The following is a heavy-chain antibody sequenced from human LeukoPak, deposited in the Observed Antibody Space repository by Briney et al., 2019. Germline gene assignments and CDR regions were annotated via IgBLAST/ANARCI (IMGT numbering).Heavy chain of an antibody. J-gene: IGHJ4*02. CDR1: GITLSNYG. Sequence: GGSLRLSCGVSGITLSNYGMSWVRQAPGKGLEWVAGLSGSAGGTNYADSVKGRFTISRDNSKNTLFLQKDRLRAEDTAVYFCAKRGVVVRVFLVGFHKEAYYFDSWGQGAQVTVSS. V-gene: IGHV3-23*01. CDR2: LSGSAGGT. D-gene: IGHD3-16*02. CDR3: AKRGVVVRVFLVGFHKEAYYFDS.